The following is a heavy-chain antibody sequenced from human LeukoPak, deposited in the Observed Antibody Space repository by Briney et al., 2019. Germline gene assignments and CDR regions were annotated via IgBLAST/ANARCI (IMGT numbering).Heavy chain of an antibody. Sequence: SETLSLTCTVSGVSISTYYWSWIRQPPGKGPEWIGHIYYSGTTNYNPSLKSRVTISVVTSKNQFSLKLSSVTAADTAVYYCARDDDYSSSWYNACDIWGQGTMVTVSS. J-gene: IGHJ3*02. D-gene: IGHD6-13*01. CDR1: GVSISTYY. V-gene: IGHV4-59*01. CDR2: IYYSGTT. CDR3: ARDDDYSSSWYNACDI.